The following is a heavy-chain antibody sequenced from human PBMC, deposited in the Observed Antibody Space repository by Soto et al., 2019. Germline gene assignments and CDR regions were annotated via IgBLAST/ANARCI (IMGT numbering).Heavy chain of an antibody. CDR2: ISWNSGSI. CDR1: GFTFDDYA. Sequence: EVQLVESGGGLVQPGRPLRLSCAASGFTFDDYAMHWVRQVPGKGLEWVSGISWNSGSIGYADSVKGRFTISRDNAKNSLYLQMNSLRAEDTALYYCAKGRAYGDYEGDFDIWGQGTMVTVSS. V-gene: IGHV3-9*01. D-gene: IGHD4-17*01. CDR3: AKGRAYGDYEGDFDI. J-gene: IGHJ3*02.